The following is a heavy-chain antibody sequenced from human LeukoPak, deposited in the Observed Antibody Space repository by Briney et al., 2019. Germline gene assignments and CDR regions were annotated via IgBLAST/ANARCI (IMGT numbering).Heavy chain of an antibody. J-gene: IGHJ5*02. CDR3: ARAGCSSTSCYVWGNWFDP. D-gene: IGHD2-2*01. CDR1: GFTFSSYA. CDR2: ISYDGSNK. V-gene: IGHV3-30*04. Sequence: GRSLRLSCAASGFTFSSYAMHWVRQAPGKGLEWVAVISYDGSNKYYADSVKGRFTISRDSSKNTLYLQMNSLRAEDTAVYYCARAGCSSTSCYVWGNWFDPWGQGTLVTVSS.